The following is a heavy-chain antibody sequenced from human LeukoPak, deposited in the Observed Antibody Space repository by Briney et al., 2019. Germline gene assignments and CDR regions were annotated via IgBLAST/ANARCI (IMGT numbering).Heavy chain of an antibody. Sequence: GGSLRLSCAASGFTVSSNYMSWVRQAPGKGLEWVSVIYSGGSTYYADSVKGRFTISRDNSKNTLYLQMSSLRAEDTAVYYCARDRGYYYDSSGYYHDAFDIWGQGTMVTVSS. CDR1: GFTVSSNY. D-gene: IGHD3-22*01. V-gene: IGHV3-66*01. CDR3: ARDRGYYYDSSGYYHDAFDI. J-gene: IGHJ3*02. CDR2: IYSGGST.